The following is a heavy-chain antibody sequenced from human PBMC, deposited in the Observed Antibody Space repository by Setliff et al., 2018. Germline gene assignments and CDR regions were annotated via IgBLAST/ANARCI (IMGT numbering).Heavy chain of an antibody. J-gene: IGHJ4*02. CDR1: GFTFTSYW. Sequence: GGSLRLSCEASGFTFTSYWMSWVRQAPGKGLAWVANIKQDGSEKYYVDSVKGRFAISRDNAKNSLYLQMNSLRAEDTAMYYCAKDRNYGPGIVSLPEFWGQGTLVTVSS. D-gene: IGHD3-10*01. V-gene: IGHV3-7*01. CDR3: AKDRNYGPGIVSLPEF. CDR2: IKQDGSEK.